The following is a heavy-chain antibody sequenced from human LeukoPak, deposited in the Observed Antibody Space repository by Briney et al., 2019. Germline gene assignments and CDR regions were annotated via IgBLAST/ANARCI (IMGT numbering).Heavy chain of an antibody. J-gene: IGHJ4*02. CDR3: ARGTTVTTSGVDY. Sequence: PSETLSLTCAVYGGSFSGYYWSWIRQPPGKGREWSGEINHSGRTKYNPSLKSRVTISVDTAKNQFSLKLSSVPAADTAVYYCARGTTVTTSGVDYWGQGTLVTVSS. D-gene: IGHD4-17*01. CDR1: GGSFSGYY. CDR2: INHSGRT. V-gene: IGHV4-34*01.